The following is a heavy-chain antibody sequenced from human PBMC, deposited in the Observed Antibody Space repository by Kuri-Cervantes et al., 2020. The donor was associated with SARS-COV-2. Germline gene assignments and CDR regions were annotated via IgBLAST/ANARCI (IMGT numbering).Heavy chain of an antibody. D-gene: IGHD3-22*01. V-gene: IGHV1-2*06. CDR2: INPNSGGT. CDR1: GYTFTGYY. J-gene: IGHJ3*02. Sequence: ASVKVSCKASGYTFTGYYMHWVRQAPGQGLEWMGRINPNSGGTNYAQKFQGRVTMTRDTSISTAYMELSRLRSDDTAVYYCAQLQFGAYYDSSGYPDAFDIWGQGTMVTVSS. CDR3: AQLQFGAYYDSSGYPDAFDI.